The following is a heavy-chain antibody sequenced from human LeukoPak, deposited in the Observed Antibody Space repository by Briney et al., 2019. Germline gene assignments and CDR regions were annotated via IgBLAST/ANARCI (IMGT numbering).Heavy chain of an antibody. J-gene: IGHJ4*02. CDR2: INTNTGNP. CDR3: ARPLFREVKSLFDY. V-gene: IGHV7-4-1*02. D-gene: IGHD3-10*01. CDR1: GYTFTNYA. Sequence: GASVKVSCKASGYTFTNYAMNWVRQAPGQGLEWMGWINTNTGNPTYAQGFTGRFVFSLDTSVSTACLQINSLKAEDTAVYYCARPLFREVKSLFDYWGQGTLVTVSS.